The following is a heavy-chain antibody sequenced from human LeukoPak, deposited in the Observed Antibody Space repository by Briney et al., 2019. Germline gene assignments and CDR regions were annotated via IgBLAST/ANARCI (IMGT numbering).Heavy chain of an antibody. V-gene: IGHV1-69*05. CDR1: GGTFSSHA. J-gene: IGHJ3*02. CDR3: ARDYYYDSSGYPGI. CDR2: IIPIFGTA. D-gene: IGHD3-22*01. Sequence: ASVKVSCKASGGTFSSHAISWVRQAPGQGLEWMGGIIPIFGTAKYAQKFQGRVTMTRDTSTSTVYMELSSLRSEDTAVYYCARDYYYDSSGYPGIWGQGTMVTVSS.